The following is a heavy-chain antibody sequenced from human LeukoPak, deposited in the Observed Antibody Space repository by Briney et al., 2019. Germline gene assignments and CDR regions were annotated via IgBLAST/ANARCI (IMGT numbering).Heavy chain of an antibody. J-gene: IGHJ4*02. Sequence: SETLSLTCSVSGGSVSSYYWSWIRQSPGKGLEWIGYIHNSGRTNYNPSLKSRVTGFVDTSKNQVSLRLSSVTAADTAVDYCARHGTISSESYFDYWGQGALVTVSS. CDR2: IHNSGRT. D-gene: IGHD1-14*01. CDR1: GGSVSSYY. CDR3: ARHGTISSESYFDY. V-gene: IGHV4-59*08.